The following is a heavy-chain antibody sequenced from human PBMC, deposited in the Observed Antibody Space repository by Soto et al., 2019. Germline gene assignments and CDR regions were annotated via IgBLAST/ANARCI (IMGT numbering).Heavy chain of an antibody. D-gene: IGHD3-3*01. V-gene: IGHV3-33*08. J-gene: IGHJ6*01. CDR2: IWYDGTNK. CDR1: GFTFRRYG. Sequence: HPGEFLRFSCGACGFTFRRYGMHWVRQAPGKGVEGVAVIWYDGTNKYYAASVKGRFNISRDNPKNTLYLQMNSLRAEDTAVYYCARERGGSGGEVIIGYYYGFRMNDWGQGTTVSVSS. CDR3: ARERGGSGGEVIIGYYYGFRMND.